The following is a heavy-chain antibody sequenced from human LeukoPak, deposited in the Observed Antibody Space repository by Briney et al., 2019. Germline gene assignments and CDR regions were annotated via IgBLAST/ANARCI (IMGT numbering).Heavy chain of an antibody. Sequence: KPSETLSLTCTVSGGSISSGGYYWSWIRQHPGKGLEWIGYIYYSGSTYYNPSLKSRVTISVDTSKDQFSLKLSSVTAADTAVYYCARGEDPVGRGNYFDYWGQGTLVTVSS. CDR3: ARGEDPVGRGNYFDY. J-gene: IGHJ4*02. CDR1: GGSISSGGYY. V-gene: IGHV4-31*03. CDR2: IYYSGST. D-gene: IGHD3-16*01.